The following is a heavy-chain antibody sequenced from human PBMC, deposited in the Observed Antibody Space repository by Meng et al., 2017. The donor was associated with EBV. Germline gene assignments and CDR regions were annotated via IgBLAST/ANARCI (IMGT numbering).Heavy chain of an antibody. CDR1: GGPFRYYA. Sequence: QVQLVQSAAEVKKAGASVKVSCKTSGGPFRYYAISWVRQAPGQGLEWLGGFLPRLGAPNYAQKFHGRVKITADESTSTHYMDLSSLRSEDTAIYYCASESGRGYTPDYWGQGTLVTVYS. D-gene: IGHD3-10*01. CDR2: FLPRLGAP. J-gene: IGHJ4*02. CDR3: ASESGRGYTPDY. V-gene: IGHV1-69*01.